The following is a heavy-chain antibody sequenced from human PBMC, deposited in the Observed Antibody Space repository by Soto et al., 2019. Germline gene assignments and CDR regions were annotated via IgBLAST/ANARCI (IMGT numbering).Heavy chain of an antibody. Sequence: GGSLRLSCAASGFFFSTYDMTWVRQPPGKGLEWVSSISSSSRDIYYADSVKGRFTISRDNAEDSLYLQMNSLRAEDTVIYYCAVYDYHSYYGMDVWGPGTTVTVSS. CDR3: AVYDYHSYYGMDV. J-gene: IGHJ6*02. D-gene: IGHD5-12*01. CDR1: GFFFSTYD. CDR2: ISSSSRDI. V-gene: IGHV3-21*01.